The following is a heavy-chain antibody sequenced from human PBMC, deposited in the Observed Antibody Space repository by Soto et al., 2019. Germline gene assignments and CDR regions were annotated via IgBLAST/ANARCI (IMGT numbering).Heavy chain of an antibody. CDR3: ARRFRSGYYKGTNWFDP. D-gene: IGHD3-3*01. CDR2: MNPNSGNT. J-gene: IGHJ5*02. Sequence: ASVKVSCKASGYTFTSYDINWVRQATGQGLEWMGWMNPNSGNTGYAQKFQGRVTMTRNTSISTAYMELSSLRSEDTAVYYCARRFRSGYYKGTNWFDPRGQGTLVTVSS. CDR1: GYTFTSYD. V-gene: IGHV1-8*01.